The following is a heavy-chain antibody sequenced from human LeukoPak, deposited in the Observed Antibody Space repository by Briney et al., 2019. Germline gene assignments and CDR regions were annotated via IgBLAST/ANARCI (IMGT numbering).Heavy chain of an antibody. Sequence: ASVKVSFKASGYTFTGYYLHWVRQAPGQGLEWMGWINPNSGGTNYAQKFQGRVTMTRDTSISTAYMELSRLRSDDTAVYYCARDPNEVRGYDLVYWGQGTLVTVSS. CDR3: ARDPNEVRGYDLVY. CDR2: INPNSGGT. D-gene: IGHD5-12*01. V-gene: IGHV1-2*02. CDR1: GYTFTGYY. J-gene: IGHJ4*02.